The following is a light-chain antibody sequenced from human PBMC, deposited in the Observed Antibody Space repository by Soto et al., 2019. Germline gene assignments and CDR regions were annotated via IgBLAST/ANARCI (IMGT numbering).Light chain of an antibody. CDR2: EVT. J-gene: IGLJ1*01. V-gene: IGLV2-14*01. CDR3: SSYTSRSTLV. Sequence: QSVLTQPPSASGSPGQSVTISCTGTSSDVGGYNYVSWYQQHPGNAPKLMIYEVTNRPSGVSNRFSGSKSGNTASLTISGLQAEDEADYYCSSYTSRSTLVFGTGTKLTVL. CDR1: SSDVGGYNY.